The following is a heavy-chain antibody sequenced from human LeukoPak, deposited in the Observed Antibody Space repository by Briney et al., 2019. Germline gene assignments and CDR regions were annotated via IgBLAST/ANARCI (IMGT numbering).Heavy chain of an antibody. CDR1: GYTFTSYG. J-gene: IGHJ5*02. CDR3: ARDLSEITMIVGLGWFDP. D-gene: IGHD3-22*01. Sequence: ASVKVSCKASGYTFTSYGISWVRQAPGQGLEWMGWISAYNGNTNYAQKLQGRVTMTTDTSTSTDYMELRSLRSDDTAVYYCARDLSEITMIVGLGWFDPWGQGTLVTVSS. CDR2: ISAYNGNT. V-gene: IGHV1-18*01.